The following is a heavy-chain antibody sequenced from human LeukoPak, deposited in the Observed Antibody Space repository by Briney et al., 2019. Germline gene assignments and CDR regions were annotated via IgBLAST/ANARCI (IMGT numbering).Heavy chain of an antibody. CDR2: IIPIFGTA. V-gene: IGHV1-69*05. Sequence: APVKVSCKASGGTFSSYAISWVRQAPGQGLEWMGGIIPIFGTANYAQKFQGRVTITTDESTSTAYMELGSLRSEDTAVYYCARSRAVEWPTIFYYFDYWGQGTLVTVSS. J-gene: IGHJ4*02. CDR3: ARSRAVEWPTIFYYFDY. D-gene: IGHD3-9*01. CDR1: GGTFSSYA.